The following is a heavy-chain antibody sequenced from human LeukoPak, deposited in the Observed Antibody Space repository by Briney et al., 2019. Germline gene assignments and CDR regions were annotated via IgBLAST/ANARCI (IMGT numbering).Heavy chain of an antibody. CDR1: GFTFRSYA. CDR3: ARGQAHDYGDLYYFDY. CDR2: ISYDGSHK. J-gene: IGHJ4*02. Sequence: GGSLRLSCAASGFTFRSYAIHWVRQAPGKGLEWVAVISYDGSHKYYADSVKGRFTISRDNSKNTVYLQMNSLRAEDTAVYYCARGQAHDYGDLYYFDYWGQGTLVTVSS. D-gene: IGHD4-17*01. V-gene: IGHV3-30*04.